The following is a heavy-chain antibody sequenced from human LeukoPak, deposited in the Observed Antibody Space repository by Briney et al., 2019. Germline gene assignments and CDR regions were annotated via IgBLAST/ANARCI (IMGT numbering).Heavy chain of an antibody. CDR2: ISGSGGST. V-gene: IGHV3-23*01. J-gene: IGHJ5*02. CDR1: GFTFGNYA. CDR3: AKYLGYCSSTSCYNWFDP. D-gene: IGHD2-2*01. Sequence: GGSLRLSCAASGFTFGNYAMSWVRQAPGKGLEWVSGISGSGGSTYYADSVKGRFTISRDNSKNTLYLQMNSLRAEDTAVYYCAKYLGYCSSTSCYNWFDPWGQGTLVTVSS.